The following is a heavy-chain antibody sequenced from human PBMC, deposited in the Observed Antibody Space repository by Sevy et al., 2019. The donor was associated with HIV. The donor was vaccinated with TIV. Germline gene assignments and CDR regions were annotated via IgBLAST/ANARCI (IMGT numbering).Heavy chain of an antibody. CDR1: GGSISSGGYS. CDR2: IYHSGST. D-gene: IGHD2-2*01. J-gene: IGHJ4*02. CDR3: ARAKYYCSSTGCYAGFRYYFDY. V-gene: IGHV4-30-2*01. Sequence: SETLSLTCAVSGGSISSGGYSWSWIRQPPGKGLEWIGYIYHSGSTYYNPSLKSRVTISVDRSKNQFSLKLSSVTAADTAVYYCARAKYYCSSTGCYAGFRYYFDYWGQGTLVTVSS.